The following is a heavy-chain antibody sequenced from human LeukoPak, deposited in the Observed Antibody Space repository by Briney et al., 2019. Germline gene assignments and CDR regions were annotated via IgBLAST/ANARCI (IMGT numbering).Heavy chain of an antibody. CDR2: INPNSGDT. CDR1: GYTFTGYY. J-gene: IGHJ1*01. D-gene: IGHD3-22*01. V-gene: IGHV1-2*02. Sequence: ASVKVSCKASGYTFTGYYMHWVRQAPGQGLEWMGWINPNSGDTNYAQKFQGRVTMTRDTSNSTAYMELSRLTSDDTAFYYCARGSYDSSDFEYFHHWGQGALLTVSS. CDR3: ARGSYDSSDFEYFHH.